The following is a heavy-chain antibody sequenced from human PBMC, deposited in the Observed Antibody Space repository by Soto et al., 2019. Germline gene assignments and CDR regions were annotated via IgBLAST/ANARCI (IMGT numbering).Heavy chain of an antibody. CDR3: AHRLVEQLVFDY. CDR2: IYWDDDK. CDR1: GFSLSTSGLS. J-gene: IGHJ4*02. V-gene: IGHV2-5*02. Sequence: QITLKESGPTLVKPTQTLTLTCTFSGFSLSTSGLSVGWIRQPPGKALEWLALIYWDDDKRYSPSLQSRLTITKDTPKNQVVLTMTDMDPVDTATYYCAHRLVEQLVFDYWGQGTLVTVSS. D-gene: IGHD6-13*01.